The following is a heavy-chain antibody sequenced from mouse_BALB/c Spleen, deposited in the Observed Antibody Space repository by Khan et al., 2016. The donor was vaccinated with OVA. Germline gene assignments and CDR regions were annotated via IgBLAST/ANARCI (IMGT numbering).Heavy chain of an antibody. J-gene: IGHJ2*01. V-gene: IGHV3-2*02. CDR2: ISYSGNT. CDR3: ARIYGGHFDY. D-gene: IGHD1-1*01. Sequence: VQLKQSGPGLVKPSQSLSLTCTVTGYSITSDYAWNWIRQFPGNKLEWMGHISYSGNTKYNPSLKSRISITRDTSKNQFFLQLNSVTTEDTATYYCARIYGGHFDYWGQGTTLTVSS. CDR1: GYSITSDYA.